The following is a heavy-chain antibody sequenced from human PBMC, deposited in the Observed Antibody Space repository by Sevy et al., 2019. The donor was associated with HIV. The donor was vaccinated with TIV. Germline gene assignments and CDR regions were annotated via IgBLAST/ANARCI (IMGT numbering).Heavy chain of an antibody. J-gene: IGHJ6*03. Sequence: SETLSLTCSVSGGSISSSDHYWDWIRQPPGKGLEWIGSIYYSGSTYYNPSLKSRVTISVDTSKNQFSLKLSSVTAADTAVYYCARRDGYNLRYYYMDVWGKGTTVTVSS. CDR3: ARRDGYNLRYYYMDV. CDR2: IYYSGST. V-gene: IGHV4-39*01. CDR1: GGSISSSDHY. D-gene: IGHD5-12*01.